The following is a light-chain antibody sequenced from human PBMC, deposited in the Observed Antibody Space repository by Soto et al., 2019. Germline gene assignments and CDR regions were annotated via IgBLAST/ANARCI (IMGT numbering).Light chain of an antibody. V-gene: IGKV3-20*01. Sequence: EIVLTQSPGTLSLSPGERATLSCRASQSVSSTCLAWYQQKPGQAPRLLIYGASSRATGIPDRFSGSGSGTDFTLTISRLEPEDVAVYYCQHYGSLVLTFGGGTKVESK. CDR2: GAS. CDR3: QHYGSLVLT. J-gene: IGKJ4*01. CDR1: QSVSSTC.